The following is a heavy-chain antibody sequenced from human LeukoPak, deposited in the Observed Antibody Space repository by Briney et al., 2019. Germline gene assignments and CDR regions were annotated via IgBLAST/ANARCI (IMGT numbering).Heavy chain of an antibody. Sequence: WASVKVSCKASGGTFSSYAISWVRQAPGQGLEWMGRIIPIFGTANYAQKFQGRVTITADESTSTAYMELSSLRSEDTAVYYCARDRTRSGYIAVAGVAFDIWGQGTMVTVSS. CDR2: IIPIFGTA. CDR1: GGTFSSYA. J-gene: IGHJ3*02. D-gene: IGHD6-19*01. V-gene: IGHV1-69*13. CDR3: ARDRTRSGYIAVAGVAFDI.